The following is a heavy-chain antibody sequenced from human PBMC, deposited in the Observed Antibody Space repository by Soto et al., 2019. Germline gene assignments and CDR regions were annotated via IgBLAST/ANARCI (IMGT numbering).Heavy chain of an antibody. D-gene: IGHD4-17*01. CDR3: ARGDYGDYVGGAFDI. V-gene: IGHV3-33*01. CDR1: GFTFSSYG. Sequence: QVQLVESGGGVVQPGRSLRLSCAASGFTFSSYGMHGVRQAPGKGLERVAVIWYDGSNKYYADSVKGRFTISRDNSKNTLYLQMNSLRAEDTAVYYCARGDYGDYVGGAFDIWGQGTMVTVSS. CDR2: IWYDGSNK. J-gene: IGHJ3*02.